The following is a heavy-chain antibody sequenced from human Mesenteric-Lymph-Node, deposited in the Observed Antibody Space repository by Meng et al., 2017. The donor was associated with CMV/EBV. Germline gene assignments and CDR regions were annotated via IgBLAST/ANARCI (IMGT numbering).Heavy chain of an antibody. CDR2: IIPIFGTA. CDR3: ARDFTDRYSSSWYGYLDF. D-gene: IGHD6-13*01. CDR1: FTSYA. V-gene: IGHV1-69*05. Sequence: FTSYAISWVRQAPGQGLEWMGGIIPIFGTAKYAQKFQGRVTITTDESTSTVYMELSSLRSEDTAVYYCARDFTDRYSSSWYGYLDFWGQGTLVTVSS. J-gene: IGHJ4*02.